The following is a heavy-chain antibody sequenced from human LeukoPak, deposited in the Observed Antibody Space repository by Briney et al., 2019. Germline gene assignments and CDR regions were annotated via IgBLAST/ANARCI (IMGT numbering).Heavy chain of an antibody. V-gene: IGHV4-38-2*02. J-gene: IGHJ3*02. CDR3: ARDLVYDAFDI. CDR2: VSHSGST. Sequence: SETLSLTCTVSGYSINGGYYWGWIRQPPGKGLEWVGSVSHSGSTYYKSSLKSRVTISLDTSKNQFSLKLSSVTAADTAVYYCARDLVYDAFDIWGQGTMVTVSS. CDR1: GYSINGGYY. D-gene: IGHD5/OR15-5a*01.